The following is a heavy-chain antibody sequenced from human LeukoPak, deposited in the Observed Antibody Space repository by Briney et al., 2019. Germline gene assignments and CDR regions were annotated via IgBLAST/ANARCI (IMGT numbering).Heavy chain of an antibody. V-gene: IGHV4-4*02. J-gene: IGHJ2*01. CDR2: IYHSGST. CDR3: ARACQPTPGTIFGMPAIQDRGWYLEL. Sequence: SETLSLTCTVSGRSITSSNWWTWVRQSPGKGLEWIGEIYHSGSTNYSPSLKSRVTISVDRSKNRFSLNLTSVTAADTAVYYCARACQPTPGTIFGMPAIQDRGWYLELWGRGTLVTVSS. CDR1: GRSITSSNW. D-gene: IGHD3-3*01.